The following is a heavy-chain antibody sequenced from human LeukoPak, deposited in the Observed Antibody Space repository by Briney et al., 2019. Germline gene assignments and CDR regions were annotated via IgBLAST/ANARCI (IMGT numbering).Heavy chain of an antibody. V-gene: IGHV3-30*03. J-gene: IGHJ4*02. CDR1: GFTFSSYG. CDR3: ARDFSGWLLEFDY. D-gene: IGHD5-12*01. CDR2: ISYDGSNK. Sequence: PGGSLRLSCAASGFTFSSYGMHWVRQAPGKGLEWVAVISYDGSNKYYADSVKGRFTISRDNAKNSLYLQMNSLRAEDTAVYYCARDFSGWLLEFDYWGQGTLVTVSS.